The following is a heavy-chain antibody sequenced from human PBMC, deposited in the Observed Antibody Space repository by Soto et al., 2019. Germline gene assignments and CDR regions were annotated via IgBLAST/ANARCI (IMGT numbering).Heavy chain of an antibody. Sequence: QVQLVQSGAEVKKPGASVKVSCKASGYTFTSYYMHWVRQAPGQGLEWMGIVNPSGAGTSYPQKFQGRVTMTRDTSTSTVYMELSSLRSEDTAVYYCVRATDSWSGYHDAFDIWGQGTMVTVSS. CDR3: VRATDSWSGYHDAFDI. J-gene: IGHJ3*02. D-gene: IGHD3-3*01. CDR2: VNPSGAGT. V-gene: IGHV1-46*03. CDR1: GYTFTSYY.